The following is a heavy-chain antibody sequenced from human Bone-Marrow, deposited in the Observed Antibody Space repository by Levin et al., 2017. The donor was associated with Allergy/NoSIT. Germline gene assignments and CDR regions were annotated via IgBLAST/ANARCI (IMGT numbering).Heavy chain of an antibody. J-gene: IGHJ6*04. CDR2: IFHTGDT. Sequence: SETLSLTCAVSGVSITTHHWWIWVRQSPGKGLEWVGEIFHTGDTKYNPSLKSRATLSIDKSKDQFSLNLTSVTAADTATYFWARAGKTRFFEWLPGGVWGKGTTVTVSS. CDR3: ARAGKTRFFEWLPGGV. CDR1: GVSITTHHW. V-gene: IGHV4-4*02. D-gene: IGHD3-3*01.